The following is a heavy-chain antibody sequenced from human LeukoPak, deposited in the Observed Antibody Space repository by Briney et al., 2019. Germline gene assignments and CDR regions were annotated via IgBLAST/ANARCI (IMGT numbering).Heavy chain of an antibody. Sequence: SETLSLTCTVSGGSIRSYYWSWIRQPPGKGLEWIGYIYGNGNTDYNPSLKSRVTISVDTSKNHFSLKMRSVTAADTAVCYCARGSSSWPLWGQGTLVTVSS. D-gene: IGHD6-13*01. CDR3: ARGSSSWPL. J-gene: IGHJ4*02. CDR2: IYGNGNT. CDR1: GGSIRSYY. V-gene: IGHV4-59*08.